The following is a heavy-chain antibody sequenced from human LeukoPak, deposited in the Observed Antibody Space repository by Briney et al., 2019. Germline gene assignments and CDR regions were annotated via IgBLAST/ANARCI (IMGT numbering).Heavy chain of an antibody. CDR2: TRNKAISQTT. J-gene: IGHJ4*02. D-gene: IGHD2-2*01. V-gene: IGHV3-72*01. CDR3: AKVKGTTWFSHPFDY. CDR1: GFPFCDHY. Sequence: GGPLRLPCAASGFPFCDHYVDWLPGARGKALVWVGRTRNKAISQTTGDAASVKGRISISRDDSKNSMYLQMNRLKTEDTAVYYCAKVKGTTWFSHPFDYWGQGTLVTVSS.